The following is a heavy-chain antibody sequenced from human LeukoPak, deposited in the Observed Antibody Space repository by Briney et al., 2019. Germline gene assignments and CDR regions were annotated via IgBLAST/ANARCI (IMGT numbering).Heavy chain of an antibody. CDR2: INAGNGNT. V-gene: IGHV1-3*01. D-gene: IGHD3-22*01. CDR1: GGTFSSYA. J-gene: IGHJ4*02. CDR3: ARSALPVVIPPRGT. Sequence: GASVKVSCKASGGTFSSYAISWVRQAPGQGLEWMGWINAGNGNTKYSQKFQGRVTITRDTSASTAYMELSSLRSEDTAVYYCARSALPVVIPPRGTWGQGTLVTVSS.